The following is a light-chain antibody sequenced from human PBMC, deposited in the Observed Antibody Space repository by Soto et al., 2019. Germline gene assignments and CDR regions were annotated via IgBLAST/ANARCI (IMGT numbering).Light chain of an antibody. V-gene: IGKV1-9*01. CDR1: QGISSY. CDR3: QQLNSYPRT. Sequence: IQLTQSPSSLSASVRDRVTITCRASQGISSYLAWYQQKPGKAPKLLIYAASTLQSGVPSRFSGSGSGTDFTLTISSLQTEDFATYYCQQLNSYPRTFGQGTKVEIK. CDR2: AAS. J-gene: IGKJ1*01.